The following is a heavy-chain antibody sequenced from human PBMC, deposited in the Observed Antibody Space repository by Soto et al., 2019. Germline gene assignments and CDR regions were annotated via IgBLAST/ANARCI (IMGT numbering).Heavy chain of an antibody. CDR2: INPSGGST. CDR3: ARGMRREYSSSQLDP. V-gene: IGHV1-46*01. CDR1: GYTFTSYY. J-gene: IGHJ5*02. D-gene: IGHD6-6*01. Sequence: VKVSCKASGYTFTSYYMHWVRQAPGQGLEWMGIINPSGGSTSYAQKFQGRVTMTRDTSTSTVYMELSSLRSEDTAVYYCARGMRREYSSSQLDPWGQGTLVTVPQ.